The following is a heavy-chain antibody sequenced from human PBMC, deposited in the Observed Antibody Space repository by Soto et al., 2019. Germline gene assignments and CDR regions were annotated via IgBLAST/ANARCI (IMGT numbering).Heavy chain of an antibody. CDR1: GYSFTYYT. D-gene: IGHD5-12*01. CDR3: ARDSGSSGYEGGLDS. Sequence: QVQLVQSGAEVRKPGASVKVSCKASGYSFTYYTMHWVRQAPGQRLEWMGWINAGNGNTKYSPKFQGRVTITRDTSASTAYMELSSLRSEDTAVYYCARDSGSSGYEGGLDSWGQGTLVIVSS. J-gene: IGHJ5*01. CDR2: INAGNGNT. V-gene: IGHV1-3*01.